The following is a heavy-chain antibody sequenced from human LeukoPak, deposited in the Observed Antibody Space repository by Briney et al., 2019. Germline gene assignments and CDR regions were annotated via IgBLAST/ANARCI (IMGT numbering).Heavy chain of an antibody. V-gene: IGHV1-24*01. D-gene: IGHD4-11*01. CDR2: FDPEDGET. CDR1: GYTLTELS. Sequence: ASVKVSCKVSGYTLTELSMHWVRQAPGKGLEWMGGFDPEDGETIYAQKFQGRVTMTEDTSTDTAYMELSSLRSEDTAVYYCATTLDYRNVFDIWGQGTMVTVSS. J-gene: IGHJ3*02. CDR3: ATTLDYRNVFDI.